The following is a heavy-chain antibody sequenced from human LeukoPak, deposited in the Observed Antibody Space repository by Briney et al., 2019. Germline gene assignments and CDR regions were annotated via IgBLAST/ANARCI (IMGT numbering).Heavy chain of an antibody. CDR2: ISAYNGNT. J-gene: IGHJ1*01. CDR3: ARHHYDSSGYYLIGEYFQH. Sequence: ASVKVSCKASGYTFTSYGISWVRQASGQGLEWMGWISAYNGNTNYVQKLQGRVIMTTDTSTSTAYMELRILRSDDTAVDYCARHHYDSSGYYLIGEYFQHWGQGTLVTVSS. V-gene: IGHV1-18*01. CDR1: GYTFTSYG. D-gene: IGHD3-22*01.